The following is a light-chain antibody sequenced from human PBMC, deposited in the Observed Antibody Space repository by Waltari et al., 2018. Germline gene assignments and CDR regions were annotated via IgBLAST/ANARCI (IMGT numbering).Light chain of an antibody. CDR2: VDT. V-gene: IGLV3-21*02. CDR1: NIGSKS. Sequence: SYVLTQPPSVSVAPGQTATITCGGNNIGSKSVHWYQQKSGQAPVVVVYVDTDRPSGIPGRFSGSNSRDPATLTISRVEAGDEADYSCQVWDRSSDHWLFGGGTKLTVL. J-gene: IGLJ3*02. CDR3: QVWDRSSDHWL.